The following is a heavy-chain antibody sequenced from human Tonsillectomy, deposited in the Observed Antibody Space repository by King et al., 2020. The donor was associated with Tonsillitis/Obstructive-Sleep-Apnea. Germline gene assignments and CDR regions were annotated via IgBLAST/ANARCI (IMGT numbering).Heavy chain of an antibody. D-gene: IGHD3-10*01. CDR2: INHSGST. J-gene: IGHJ6*03. CDR1: GGSFSGYY. Sequence: VQLQQWGAGLLKPSETLSLTCGVYGGSFSGYYWSRIRQPPGKGLEWIGEINHSGSTNYNPSLKSRVTISVDTSKNQFSLKLSSVTAADTAVYYCARSNDYGSGSYYRYYYYMDVWGKGTTVTVSS. V-gene: IGHV4-34*01. CDR3: ARSNDYGSGSYYRYYYYMDV.